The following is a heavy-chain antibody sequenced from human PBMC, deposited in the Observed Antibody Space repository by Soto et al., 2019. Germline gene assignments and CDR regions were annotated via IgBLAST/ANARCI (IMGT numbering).Heavy chain of an antibody. V-gene: IGHV3-48*01. CDR2: ISPSSSTI. J-gene: IGHJ3*01. CDR3: ARAYSSSSGKNAFDF. D-gene: IGHD6-13*01. Sequence: VQLVESGGGLVQPGGSLRLSCAASGFTFSNYGMNWVRQAPGKGLAWVSYISPSSSTIYYANSVKGRFTISRENAMNSLYLQMNSLRAEDTAIYYCARAYSSSSGKNAFDFWGQGTMVTVSS. CDR1: GFTFSNYG.